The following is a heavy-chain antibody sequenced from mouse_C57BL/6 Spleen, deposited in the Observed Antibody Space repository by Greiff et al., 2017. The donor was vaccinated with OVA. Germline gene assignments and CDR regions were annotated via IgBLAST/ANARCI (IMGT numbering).Heavy chain of an antibody. CDR3: ARETTVVAWDY. CDR2: ISYDGSN. J-gene: IGHJ2*01. Sequence: EVQLVESGPGLVKPSQSLSLTCSVTGYSITSGYYWNWIRQFPGNKLEWMGYISYDGSNNYNPSLKNRISITRYTSKNQFFLKLNSVTTEDTATYYGARETTVVAWDYWGQGTTLTVSS. CDR1: GYSITSGYY. D-gene: IGHD1-1*01. V-gene: IGHV3-6*01.